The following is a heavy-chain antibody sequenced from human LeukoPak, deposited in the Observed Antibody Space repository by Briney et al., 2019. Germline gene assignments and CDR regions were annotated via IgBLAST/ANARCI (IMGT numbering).Heavy chain of an antibody. D-gene: IGHD2-2*01. CDR2: ISTYNGYT. J-gene: IGHJ6*03. V-gene: IGHV1-18*01. CDR1: GYTFNSYG. CDR3: AREVVVVVPAARVGYYYYYYMDV. Sequence: ASVKVSCKASGYTFNSYGISWVRQAPGQGLEWMGWISTYNGYTNYAQKLQGRVTMTTDTSTSTAYMELRSLRSDDTAVYYCAREVVVVVPAARVGYYYYYYMDVWGKGTTVTISS.